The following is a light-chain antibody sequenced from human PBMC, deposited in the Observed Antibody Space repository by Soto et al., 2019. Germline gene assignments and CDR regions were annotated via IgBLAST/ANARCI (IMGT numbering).Light chain of an antibody. Sequence: EIVLTQSPATLSLSPGERATLSCRASQSVSSYLAWYQQKPGQAPRLLIYDASDRATAIPARFSGSGSRTDFTLTISSLEPEDFAVYYCQQRSNWPPYTFGQGTKLEIK. CDR3: QQRSNWPPYT. CDR1: QSVSSY. CDR2: DAS. J-gene: IGKJ2*01. V-gene: IGKV3-11*01.